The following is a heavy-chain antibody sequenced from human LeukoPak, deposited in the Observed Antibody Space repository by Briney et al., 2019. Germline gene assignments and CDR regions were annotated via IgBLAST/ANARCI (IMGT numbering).Heavy chain of an antibody. D-gene: IGHD3-10*01. V-gene: IGHV4-30-2*01. CDR3: ARGMNYYGSGSYYLDY. CDR2: IYHSGST. Sequence: SETLSLTCAVSGGSISSGGYSWSWIRQPPGQGLEWIGYIYHSGSTYYNPSLKSRVTISVDRSKNQFSLKLSSVTAADTAVYYCARGMNYYGSGSYYLDYWGQGTLVTVSS. CDR1: GGSISSGGYS. J-gene: IGHJ4*02.